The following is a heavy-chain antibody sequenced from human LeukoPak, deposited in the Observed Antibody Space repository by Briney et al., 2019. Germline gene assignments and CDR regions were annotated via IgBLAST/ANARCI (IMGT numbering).Heavy chain of an antibody. CDR3: ARGDSSGYLDPEDY. D-gene: IGHD3-22*01. CDR2: IIPIFGTA. V-gene: IGHV1-69*01. Sequence: GGSLRLSCAASGFTFSSYAISWVRQAPGQGLEWMGGIIPIFGTANYAQKFQGRVTITADESTSTAYMELSSLRSEDTAVYYCARGDSSGYLDPEDYWGQGTLVTVSS. J-gene: IGHJ4*02. CDR1: GFTFSSYA.